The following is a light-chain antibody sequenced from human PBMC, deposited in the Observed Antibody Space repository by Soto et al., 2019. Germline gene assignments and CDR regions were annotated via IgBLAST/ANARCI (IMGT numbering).Light chain of an antibody. CDR3: QQYGSSPLT. V-gene: IGKV3-20*01. CDR1: QSVSSSY. J-gene: IGKJ4*01. Sequence: ILLSPSPGTPSLSPGEKATPSCRASQSVSSSYLAWYQQEPGQAPRLLIYGASSRATGIPDRFSGSGSGTDFTLTISRLEPEDFAVYYCQQYGSSPLTFGAGTKVDIK. CDR2: GAS.